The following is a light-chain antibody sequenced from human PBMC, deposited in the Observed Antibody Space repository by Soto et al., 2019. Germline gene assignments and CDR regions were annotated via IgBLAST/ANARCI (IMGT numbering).Light chain of an antibody. CDR1: SSDVGAYNY. CDR2: DVS. J-gene: IGLJ1*01. CDR3: SSYTASSTYV. V-gene: IGLV2-14*01. Sequence: QSALTQPASVSGYPGQSITISCTGASSDVGAYNYVAWCQQHPGKGPKLLIYDVSNRPSGFSSRFSGSESGNTASLTISRLRAEDEADYFCSSYTASSTYVFGTGTKVTVL.